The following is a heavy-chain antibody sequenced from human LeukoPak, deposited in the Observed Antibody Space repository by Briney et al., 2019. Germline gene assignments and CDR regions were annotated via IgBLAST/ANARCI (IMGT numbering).Heavy chain of an antibody. CDR2: ISASGGST. D-gene: IGHD6-13*01. CDR1: GFTFSSYG. J-gene: IGHJ1*01. CDR3: AKSIAAAGLYEYFQH. V-gene: IGHV3-23*01. Sequence: GGSLRLSCAASGFTFSSYGMSWVRQAPGKGLEWVSAISASGGSTYYADSVKGRFTISRDNSKNTLYLQMNSLRAEDTAVYYCAKSIAAAGLYEYFQHWGQGTLVTVSS.